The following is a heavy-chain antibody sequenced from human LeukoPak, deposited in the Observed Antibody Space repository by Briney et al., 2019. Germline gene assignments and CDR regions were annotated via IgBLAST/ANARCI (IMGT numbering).Heavy chain of an antibody. J-gene: IGHJ6*02. D-gene: IGHD6-13*01. V-gene: IGHV5-51*01. CDR2: IYPGDSDT. CDR3: ARPSGIADDYYYGMDV. CDR1: GYSFTSYW. Sequence: GESLKISCKGSGYSFTSYWIGWVRQMPGKGLEWMGIIYPGDSDTRYSPSFQGQVTISADKSISTAYLQWSSLKASDTAMYHCARPSGIADDYYYGMDVWGQGTTVTVSS.